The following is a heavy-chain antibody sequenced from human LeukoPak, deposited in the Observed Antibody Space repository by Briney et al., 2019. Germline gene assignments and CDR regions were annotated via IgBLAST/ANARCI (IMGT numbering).Heavy chain of an antibody. CDR1: GFTFSSYW. V-gene: IGHV3-74*01. CDR3: ARVQYTSTWFIDY. Sequence: GGSLRLSCAASGFTFSSYWMHWVRQVPGKGLVWVSRVNGDGSSTTYADSVKGRFTISRDNAKNTLFLQMNSLRAEDTAVYYCARVQYTSTWFIDYWGQGTLVIVSS. D-gene: IGHD6-13*01. J-gene: IGHJ4*02. CDR2: VNGDGSST.